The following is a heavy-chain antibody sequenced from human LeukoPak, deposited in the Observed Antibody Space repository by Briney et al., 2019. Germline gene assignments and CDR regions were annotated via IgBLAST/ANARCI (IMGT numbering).Heavy chain of an antibody. CDR1: GYTFTGYY. V-gene: IGHV1-2*02. Sequence: ASVKVSCKASGYTFTGYYMHWVRQAPGQGLEWMGWINPNSGGTNYAQKFQGRVTMTRDTSISTAYMELSSLRSEDMAVYYCARGRELLALDYWGQGTLVTVSS. J-gene: IGHJ4*02. CDR2: INPNSGGT. D-gene: IGHD1-26*01. CDR3: ARGRELLALDY.